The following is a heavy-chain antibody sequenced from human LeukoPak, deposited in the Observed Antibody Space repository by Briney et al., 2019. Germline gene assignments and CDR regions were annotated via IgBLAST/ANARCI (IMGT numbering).Heavy chain of an antibody. J-gene: IGHJ3*02. CDR3: ASADYDMAFDI. CDR2: IYYSGST. D-gene: IGHD3-9*01. Sequence: SETLSLTCTVSGGSISSGGYYWSWIRQHPGKGLEWIGYIYYSGSTDYNPSLKSRFTMSVDTSRNQFSLKLSSVTAADTAVYYCASADYDMAFDIWGQGTMVTVSS. CDR1: GGSISSGGYY. V-gene: IGHV4-31*03.